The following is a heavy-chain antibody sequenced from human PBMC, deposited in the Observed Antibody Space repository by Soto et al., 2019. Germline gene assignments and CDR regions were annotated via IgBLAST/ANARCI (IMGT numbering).Heavy chain of an antibody. CDR3: ASTVVTGY. CDR1: GFDFNNYW. V-gene: IGHV3-74*01. Sequence: GGSLRLSCGASGFDFNNYWMHWVRQVPGKGLVWVSRINSDGSSTSYADSVKGRFTISRDNAKNTLYLQMNSLRAEDTAVYYCASTVVTGYWGQGTLVTVSS. CDR2: INSDGSST. J-gene: IGHJ4*02. D-gene: IGHD2-15*01.